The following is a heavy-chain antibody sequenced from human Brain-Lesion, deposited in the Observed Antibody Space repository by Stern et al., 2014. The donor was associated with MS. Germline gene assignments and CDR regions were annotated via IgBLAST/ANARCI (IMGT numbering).Heavy chain of an antibody. D-gene: IGHD3-22*01. CDR2: ISYDGSNK. CDR3: AKDRQWLTYFFDY. Sequence: MQLVESGGGVVQPGRPLRLSCAASGFTFSSFGMHWVSQAPGKGLAWVAVISYDGSNKYYADSVKGRFTISRDNSKNTLYMQMNSLRAEDTAVYYCAKDRQWLTYFFDYWGQGSLVTVSS. V-gene: IGHV3-30*18. J-gene: IGHJ4*02. CDR1: GFTFSSFG.